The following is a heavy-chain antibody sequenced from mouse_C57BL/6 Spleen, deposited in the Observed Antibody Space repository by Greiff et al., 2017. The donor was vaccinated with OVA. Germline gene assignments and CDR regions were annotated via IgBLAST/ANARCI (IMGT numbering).Heavy chain of an antibody. CDR1: GYTFTSYG. Sequence: VQLQQSGAELARPGASVKLSCKASGYTFTSYGISWVKQRTGQGLEWIGEIYPRSGNTYYNEKFKGKATLTADKSSSTAYMELRSLTSEDSAVDFCARPGVITTVVDAMDYWGQGTSVTVSS. V-gene: IGHV1-81*01. CDR2: IYPRSGNT. CDR3: ARPGVITTVVDAMDY. J-gene: IGHJ4*01. D-gene: IGHD1-1*01.